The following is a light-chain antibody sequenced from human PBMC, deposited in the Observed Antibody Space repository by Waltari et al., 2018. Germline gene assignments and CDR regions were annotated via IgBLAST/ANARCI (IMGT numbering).Light chain of an antibody. V-gene: IGLV2-23*01. J-gene: IGLJ2*01. CDR3: CSYAGSSTVK. Sequence: QSALTQPASVSGSPGQSITISCTGTSSDVGSYELASWYKQHPSKAPRLMIYADSNRPSGSSNRFTGSKSGNTASLTISGLQAEDGAAYYCCSYAGSSTVKFGEGTYLTVL. CDR2: ADS. CDR1: SSDVGSYEL.